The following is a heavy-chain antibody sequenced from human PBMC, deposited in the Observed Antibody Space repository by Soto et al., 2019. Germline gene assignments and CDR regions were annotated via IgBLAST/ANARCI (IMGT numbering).Heavy chain of an antibody. D-gene: IGHD3-22*01. CDR2: ISYDGSNK. CDR1: GFTFSSYG. V-gene: IGHV3-30*18. J-gene: IGHJ5*02. Sequence: QVQLVESGGGVVQPGRSLRLSCAASGFTFSSYGMHWVRQAPGKGLEWVAVISYDGSNKYYADSVKGRFTISRDNSKNKLYLQMNSLRAEDTAVYYCAKDFASWVDYYDSSGYYGDWFDPWGQGTLVTVSS. CDR3: AKDFASWVDYYDSSGYYGDWFDP.